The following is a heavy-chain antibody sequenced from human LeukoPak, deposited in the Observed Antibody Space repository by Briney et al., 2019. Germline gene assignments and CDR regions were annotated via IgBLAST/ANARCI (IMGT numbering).Heavy chain of an antibody. Sequence: ASVKVSCKASGYTFSGYYIHWVRQAPGQGLEWMGLIKPDSGDTNYAQNFRGRVPMTRDTSITTAYMELNRLTSDDTAVYYCVRDRPHNWFDPWGQGTLVTVSS. CDR1: GYTFSGYY. CDR3: VRDRPHNWFDP. J-gene: IGHJ5*02. CDR2: IKPDSGDT. V-gene: IGHV1-2*02.